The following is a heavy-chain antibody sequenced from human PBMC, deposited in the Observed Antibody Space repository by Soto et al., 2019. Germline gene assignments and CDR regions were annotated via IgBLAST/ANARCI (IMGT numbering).Heavy chain of an antibody. V-gene: IGHV4-59*01. J-gene: IGHJ3*02. Sequence: SETLSLTCTVSGGSISSYYWSWIRQPPGKGLEWIGYIYYSGSASYNPSLKSRVTISVDTSKSQFSLKLSSVTAADTAVYFCAKDLASCSSTSCSASDAFDIWGQGTMVTVSS. CDR3: AKDLASCSSTSCSASDAFDI. D-gene: IGHD2-2*01. CDR1: GGSISSYY. CDR2: IYYSGSA.